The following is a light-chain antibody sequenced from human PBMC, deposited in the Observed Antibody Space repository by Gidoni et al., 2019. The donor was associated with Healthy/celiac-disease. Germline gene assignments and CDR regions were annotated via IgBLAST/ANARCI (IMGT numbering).Light chain of an antibody. CDR2: GAS. CDR1: QSVSSSY. J-gene: IGKJ2*03. Sequence: EIVLTQSPGTLSLSPGDSATLSCRASQSVSSSYLAWYQQKPGQAPRLLIYGASSRATGIPDRFSGSGSGTDFTLTISRLEPEDFAAYYCQQYGSSSYSFGQGTKLEIK. CDR3: QQYGSSSYS. V-gene: IGKV3-20*01.